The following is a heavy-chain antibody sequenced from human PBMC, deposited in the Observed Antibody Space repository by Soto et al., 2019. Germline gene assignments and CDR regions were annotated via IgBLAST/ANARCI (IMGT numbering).Heavy chain of an antibody. V-gene: IGHV4-31*03. D-gene: IGHD2-15*01. CDR1: GGSISSGGYY. Sequence: QVQLQESGPGLVKPSQTLSLTCTVSGGSISSGGYYWSWIRQHPGKGLEWIGYIYYSGSTYYNPSLKRRLTISVETSKNQFSPKLSSVTAAATAVYYCARVRYCSGGSCYPRFDPWGQGTLVTVSS. CDR2: IYYSGST. J-gene: IGHJ5*02. CDR3: ARVRYCSGGSCYPRFDP.